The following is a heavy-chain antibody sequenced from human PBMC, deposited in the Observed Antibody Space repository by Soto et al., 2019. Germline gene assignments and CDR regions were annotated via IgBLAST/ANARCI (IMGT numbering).Heavy chain of an antibody. CDR2: VNIDGTST. D-gene: IGHD3-3*01. J-gene: IGHJ4*02. V-gene: IGHV3-74*01. CDR3: AGSRGPGVVPL. Sequence: EVQLVESGGDLVQPGGSRRLSCAASGITFSSYWMHWVRQVPGKGLQWVSRVNIDGTSTTYADSVRGRFSISRDNSKNTLFLQMSSLRAEDSGIYYWAGSRGPGVVPLWGQGTLLTVSS. CDR1: GITFSSYW.